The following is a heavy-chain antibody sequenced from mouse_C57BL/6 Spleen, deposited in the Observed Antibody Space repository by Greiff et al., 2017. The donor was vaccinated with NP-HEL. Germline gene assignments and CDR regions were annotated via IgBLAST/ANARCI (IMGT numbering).Heavy chain of an antibody. CDR2: IDPSDSYT. CDR3: ARRGYYYGSSYDMDY. CDR1: GYTFTSYW. J-gene: IGHJ4*01. V-gene: IGHV1-50*01. Sequence: QVQLKESGAELVKPGASVKLSCKASGYTFTSYWMQWVKQRPGQGLEWIGEIDPSDSYTNYNQKFKGKATLTVDTSSSTAYMQLSSLTSEDSAVYYCARRGYYYGSSYDMDYWGQGTSVTVSS. D-gene: IGHD1-1*01.